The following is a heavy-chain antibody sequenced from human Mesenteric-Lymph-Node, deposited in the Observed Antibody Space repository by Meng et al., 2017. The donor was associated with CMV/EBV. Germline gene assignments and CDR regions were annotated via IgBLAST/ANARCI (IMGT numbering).Heavy chain of an antibody. Sequence: GESLKISCAASGFTFSSYWMSWVRQAPGKGLEWVANIKQDGSEKYYVDSVKGRFTISRDNAKNSLYLQMNSLRAEDTAVYYCARDLGSSFSYWGQGTLVTVSS. V-gene: IGHV3-7*01. CDR1: GFTFSSYW. J-gene: IGHJ4*02. CDR3: ARDLGSSFSY. D-gene: IGHD6-6*01. CDR2: IKQDGSEK.